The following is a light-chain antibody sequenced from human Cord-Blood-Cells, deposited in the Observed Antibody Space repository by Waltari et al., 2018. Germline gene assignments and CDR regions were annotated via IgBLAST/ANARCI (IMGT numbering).Light chain of an antibody. V-gene: IGKV1-39*01. CDR3: QQSYSTPLFP. J-gene: IGKJ3*01. Sequence: DIQMTQSPSSLSASVGDRVTITCRESQSISSYLNWYQQKPGKAPKLLIYAAASLQSGVPSRFSGSGSGTDFTLTISSLQPEDFATYYCQQSYSTPLFPFGPGTKVEI. CDR1: QSISSY. CDR2: AAA.